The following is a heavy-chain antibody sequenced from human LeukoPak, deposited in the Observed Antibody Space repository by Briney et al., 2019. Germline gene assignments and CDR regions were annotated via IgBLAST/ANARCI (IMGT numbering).Heavy chain of an antibody. Sequence: SVKVSCKASGGTFSSYAISWVRQAPGQGLEWMGGIIPIFGTANYAQKLQGRVTMTTDTSTSTAYMELRSLRSDDTAVYYCARVVGIAAAENWFDPWGQGTLVTVSS. CDR3: ARVVGIAAAENWFDP. CDR1: GGTFSSYA. CDR2: IIPIFGTA. J-gene: IGHJ5*02. V-gene: IGHV1-69*05. D-gene: IGHD6-13*01.